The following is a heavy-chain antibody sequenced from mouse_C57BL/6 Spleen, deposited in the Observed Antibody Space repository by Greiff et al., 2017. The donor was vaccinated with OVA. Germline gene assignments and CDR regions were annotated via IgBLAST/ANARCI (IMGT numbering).Heavy chain of an antibody. CDR3: AGHGTVLSFAY. D-gene: IGHD3-3*01. CDR1: GYTFTGYW. Sequence: VQLQQSGAELMKPGASVKLSCKATGYTFTGYWIEWVKQRPGHGLEWIGEILPGSGSTNYNEKFKGKATFTGDTSSNKAYMQLSMLTADAATIYYSAGHGTVLSFAYWGQGTLVTVSA. CDR2: ILPGSGST. J-gene: IGHJ3*01. V-gene: IGHV1-9*01.